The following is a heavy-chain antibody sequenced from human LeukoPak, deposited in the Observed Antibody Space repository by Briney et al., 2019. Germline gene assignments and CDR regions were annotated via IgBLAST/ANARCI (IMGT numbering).Heavy chain of an antibody. CDR3: ARAPRRGWLSAVWDNWFDP. J-gene: IGHJ5*02. Sequence: SETLSLTCTVSGGSISSSSYYWGWIRQPPGKGLEWFGSIYYSGSTYYNPSLKSRVTISVDTSKNQFSLKLSSVTAADTAVYYCARAPRRGWLSAVWDNWFDPWGQGTLVTVSS. CDR1: GGSISSSSYY. D-gene: IGHD6-19*01. V-gene: IGHV4-39*01. CDR2: IYYSGST.